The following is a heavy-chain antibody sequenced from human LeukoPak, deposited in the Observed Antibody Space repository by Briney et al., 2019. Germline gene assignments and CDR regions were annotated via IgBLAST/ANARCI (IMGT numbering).Heavy chain of an antibody. Sequence: GGSLRLSCAASGFTFSSYGMHWDRQAPGKGLEWVAFIRYDGSNKYYADSVKGRFTISRDNSKNTLYLQMNSLRAEDTAVYYCAKVPIQLWSRSDYYYYMDVWGKGTTVTISS. CDR3: AKVPIQLWSRSDYYYYMDV. D-gene: IGHD5-18*01. CDR2: IRYDGSNK. V-gene: IGHV3-30*02. CDR1: GFTFSSYG. J-gene: IGHJ6*03.